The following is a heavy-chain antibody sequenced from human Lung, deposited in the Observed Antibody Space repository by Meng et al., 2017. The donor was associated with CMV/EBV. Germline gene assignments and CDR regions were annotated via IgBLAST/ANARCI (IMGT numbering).Heavy chain of an antibody. J-gene: IGHJ6*02. CDR2: ISNGGAYI. D-gene: IGHD5/OR15-5a*01. Sequence: SXAASGFMFSDYSMNWVRQAPGKGLEWVSSISNGGAYIYYADSVKGRFTISRDNAQNSLYLQMNSLRAEDTAVYYCARDVSPRSSVYFAIYYFYALDVWGQGTTVTVSS. CDR1: GFMFSDYS. V-gene: IGHV3-21*01. CDR3: ARDVSPRSSVYFAIYYFYALDV.